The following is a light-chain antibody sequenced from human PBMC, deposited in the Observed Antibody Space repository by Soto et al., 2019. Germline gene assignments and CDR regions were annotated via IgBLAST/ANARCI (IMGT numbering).Light chain of an antibody. V-gene: IGLV1-40*01. CDR3: QSYDSRLSGYV. J-gene: IGLJ1*01. Sequence: VLTQPPSVSGAPGQRVTISCTGSSSNIGAGYDVNWYQQLPGAAPKFLIYGNSNRPSGVPDRFSGSKSGTSASLAITGLQAEDEADYYCQSYDSRLSGYVFGTGTKVTVL. CDR1: SSNIGAGYD. CDR2: GNS.